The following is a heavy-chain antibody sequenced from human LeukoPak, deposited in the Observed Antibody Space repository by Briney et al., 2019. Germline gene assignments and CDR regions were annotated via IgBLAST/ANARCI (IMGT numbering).Heavy chain of an antibody. D-gene: IGHD1-1*01. Sequence: SETLSLTCTVSGGSISFYYWSWIQQPPGKGLEWIGYIHASGITDYNSSLKSRVTISVDTSKNQFSLKLTSVTAADTAVYYCARGRAGVQPFDYWGQGTLVTVSS. J-gene: IGHJ4*02. CDR2: IHASGIT. CDR1: GGSISFYY. CDR3: ARGRAGVQPFDY. V-gene: IGHV4-4*09.